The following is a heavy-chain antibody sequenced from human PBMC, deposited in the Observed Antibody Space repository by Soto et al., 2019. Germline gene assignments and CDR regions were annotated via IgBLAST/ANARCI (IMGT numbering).Heavy chain of an antibody. CDR2: IYYSGSA. V-gene: IGHV4-31*03. CDR3: ARGLCSSTPCDFPGWFDH. D-gene: IGHD2-2*01. Sequence: PXETLSLTCIVAGGSISSGANYWSWIRQGPGKGLEWIGNIYYSGSAYYNPSLKSRLTMSVDTSKNSFSLKLTSVTAADTAVYYCARGLCSSTPCDFPGWFDHSGQGPLATVSS. J-gene: IGHJ5*02. CDR1: GGSISSGANY.